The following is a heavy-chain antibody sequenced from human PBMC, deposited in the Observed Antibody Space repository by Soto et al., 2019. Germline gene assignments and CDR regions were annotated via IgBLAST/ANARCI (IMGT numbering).Heavy chain of an antibody. D-gene: IGHD3-22*01. J-gene: IGHJ4*02. Sequence: QVQLLQSGTEVKEPGASVKVSCKASGYTFTSFDISWVRQAPGQGLEWVGWTTASNTHTTYAKKLQGRVTMTTFTSTTKANMEPRRMRSDDTAIYYCARGGYSSGSHSWGPGNLVTFSS. CDR2: TTASNTHT. CDR1: GYTFTSFD. CDR3: ARGGYSSGSHS. V-gene: IGHV1-18*04.